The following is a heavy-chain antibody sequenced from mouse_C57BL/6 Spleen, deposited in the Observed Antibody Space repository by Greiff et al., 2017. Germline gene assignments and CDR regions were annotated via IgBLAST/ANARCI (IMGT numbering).Heavy chain of an antibody. Sequence: QVQLQQPGAELVKPGASVQLSCKASGYTFTSYWMHWVKQRPGQGLEWIGMIHPNSGSTNYNEKFKSKATLTVDKSSSTAYMQLSILTSEDSAVYYGARWGAGVATGFDYWGQGTTLTVSS. J-gene: IGHJ2*01. CDR1: GYTFTSYW. CDR3: ARWGAGVATGFDY. V-gene: IGHV1-64*01. D-gene: IGHD1-1*01. CDR2: IHPNSGST.